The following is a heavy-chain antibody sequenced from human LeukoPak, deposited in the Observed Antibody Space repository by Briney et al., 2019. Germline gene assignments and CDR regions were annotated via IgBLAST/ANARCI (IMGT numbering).Heavy chain of an antibody. V-gene: IGHV3-23*01. CDR1: GFTFSSYG. D-gene: IGHD2-21*02. CDR2: ISGSGGST. CDR3: AKSGYCGGDCSSVSWFDP. Sequence: GGSLRLSCAASGFTFSSYGMHWVRQAPGKGLEWVSVISGSGGSTYYADSVKGRFTISRDNPKNTLYLQMNSLRVEDTAVYYCAKSGYCGGDCSSVSWFDPWGQGTLVTVSS. J-gene: IGHJ5*02.